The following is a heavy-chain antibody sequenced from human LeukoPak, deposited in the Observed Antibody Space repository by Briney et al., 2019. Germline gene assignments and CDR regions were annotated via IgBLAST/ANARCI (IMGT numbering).Heavy chain of an antibody. J-gene: IGHJ4*02. CDR1: GFXFSGHY. Sequence: GGSLRLSCAASGFXFSGHYIDWVRQAPGKGLEWVGRARNKDNSYTSEYAASVKGRFTISRDDSKNSLYLQMNSLKTEDTAVYYCARAIVAAPGVDYWGQGTLATVSS. CDR3: ARAIVAAPGVDY. V-gene: IGHV3-72*01. D-gene: IGHD2-21*01. CDR2: ARNKDNSYTS.